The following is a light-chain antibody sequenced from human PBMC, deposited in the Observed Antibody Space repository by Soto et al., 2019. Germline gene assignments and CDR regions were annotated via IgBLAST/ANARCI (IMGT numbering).Light chain of an antibody. CDR1: QSISTS. CDR3: QQSYSTPPT. Sequence: DIQMTQSPSSLSASVGDRVTLTCRAGQSISTSLNWYQQKPGKAPNLLIYAVSTLHSGVPSRFSGSGSGTEFTLTISGLQPEDFAIYHCQQSYSTPPTFGQGTRVEI. CDR2: AVS. J-gene: IGKJ2*01. V-gene: IGKV1-39*01.